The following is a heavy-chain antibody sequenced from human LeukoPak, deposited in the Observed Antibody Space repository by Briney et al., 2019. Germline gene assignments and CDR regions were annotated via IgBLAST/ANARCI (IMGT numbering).Heavy chain of an antibody. CDR2: IIPGFGTA. J-gene: IGHJ1*01. D-gene: IGHD6-19*01. CDR1: GGTFSIYT. CDR3: ATCDSGASGLFHH. Sequence: SVKVSCKASGGTFSIYTISWVRQAPGQGLEWMGGIIPGFGTANYAQKFQGRATITADESTTTAYMELGSLRSEDTALYYCATCDSGASGLFHHWGQGTLVTVSS. V-gene: IGHV1-69*13.